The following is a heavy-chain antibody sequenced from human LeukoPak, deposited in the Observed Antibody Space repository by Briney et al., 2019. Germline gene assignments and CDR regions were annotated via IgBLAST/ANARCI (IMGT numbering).Heavy chain of an antibody. D-gene: IGHD6-19*01. CDR3: ARDIAVADQGY. Sequence: GGSLRLSCAASGFTFSSYWMSWVRQAPGKGLEWVSIIYSGGDTYYTDSVKGRFTISRDNSKNTLYLQMNSLRAEGTAVYYCARDIAVADQGYWGQGSLVTVSS. CDR1: GFTFSSYW. J-gene: IGHJ4*02. CDR2: IYSGGDT. V-gene: IGHV3-53*01.